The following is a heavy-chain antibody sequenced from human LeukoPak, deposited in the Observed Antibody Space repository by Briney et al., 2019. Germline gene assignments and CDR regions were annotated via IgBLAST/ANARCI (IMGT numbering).Heavy chain of an antibody. CDR1: GGSISSYY. CDR2: IYYSGST. CDR3: AREYSSSEGDAFDI. Sequence: SETLSLTCTVSGGSISSYYWSWIRQPPGKGLEWIGYIYYSGSTNYNPSLKSRVTISVDTSKNQFSLKLSSVTAADTAVYYCAREYSSSEGDAFDIWGQGTMVTVSS. V-gene: IGHV4-59*01. D-gene: IGHD6-6*01. J-gene: IGHJ3*02.